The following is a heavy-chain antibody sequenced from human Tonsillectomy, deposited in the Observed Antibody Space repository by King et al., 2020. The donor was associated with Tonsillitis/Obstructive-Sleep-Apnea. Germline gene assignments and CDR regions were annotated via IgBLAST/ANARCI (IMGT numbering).Heavy chain of an antibody. J-gene: IGHJ4*02. Sequence: VQLVESGGGVVQPGRSLRLSCAASGFTFSSYGMHWVRQAPGKGLEWVAVIWYDGSNKYYADSVKGRFTISRDNSKNTLELQMNSLRAEDTAVYYCAREMVTIFGVVRTESGFDYWGQGTLVTVSS. CDR3: AREMVTIFGVVRTESGFDY. CDR2: IWYDGSNK. CDR1: GFTFSSYG. V-gene: IGHV3-33*01. D-gene: IGHD3-3*01.